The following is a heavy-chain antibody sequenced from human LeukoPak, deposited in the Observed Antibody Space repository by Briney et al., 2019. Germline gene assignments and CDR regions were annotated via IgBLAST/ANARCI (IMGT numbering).Heavy chain of an antibody. J-gene: IGHJ5*02. CDR3: ARVVPAASNWFDP. V-gene: IGHV4-4*07. D-gene: IGHD2-2*01. CDR1: GDSISIYY. Sequence: PSETLSLTCAVCGDSISIYYWSWIRQPAGKGLEWIGRIYTSGSTNYNPPLKSRVTMSVDTSKNQFSLKLSSVTAADTAVYYCARVVPAASNWFDPWGQGTLVTVSS. CDR2: IYTSGST.